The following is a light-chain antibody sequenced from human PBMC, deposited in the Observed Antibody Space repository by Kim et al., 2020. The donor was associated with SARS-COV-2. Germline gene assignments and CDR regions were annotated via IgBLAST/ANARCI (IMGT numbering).Light chain of an antibody. V-gene: IGKV1-27*01. CDR2: AAS. J-gene: IGKJ1*01. CDR3: QKYNSAPRT. CDR1: QGISNY. Sequence: ASVGDRVTTTCRASQGISNYLAWYQQKPGKVPKLLIYAASALQSGVPSRFSGSGSGTDFTLTISSLQPEDVATYYCQKYNSAPRTFGQGTKVDIK.